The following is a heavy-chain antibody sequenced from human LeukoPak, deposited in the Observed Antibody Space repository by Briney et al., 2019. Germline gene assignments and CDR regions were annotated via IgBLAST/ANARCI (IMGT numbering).Heavy chain of an antibody. CDR3: ARDLSRDTMIDY. CDR2: INPNSGGT. D-gene: IGHD3-22*01. J-gene: IGHJ4*02. Sequence: ASVKVSCKASGYTFTGYYMYWVRQAPGQGLEWMGWINPNSGGTNYAQKFQGRVTMTRDTSISTAYMELSRLRSDDTAVYYCARDLSRDTMIDYWGQGTLVTVSS. V-gene: IGHV1-2*02. CDR1: GYTFTGYY.